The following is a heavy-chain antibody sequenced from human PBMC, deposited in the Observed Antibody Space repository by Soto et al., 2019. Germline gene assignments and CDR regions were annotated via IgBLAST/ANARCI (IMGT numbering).Heavy chain of an antibody. CDR2: IKQDGTDK. CDR3: ARGRGYNYDTSSYYYGMDV. CDR1: GFTFSSHW. D-gene: IGHD5-18*01. J-gene: IGHJ6*02. Sequence: GGSLRLSCAASGFTFSSHWMNWVRQAPGKGLEWVANIKQDGTDKYYVDSGKGRFTISRDNAENSLFLQMNSLRSEDTAVYYCARGRGYNYDTSSYYYGMDVWGQGTTVTVSS. V-gene: IGHV3-7*05.